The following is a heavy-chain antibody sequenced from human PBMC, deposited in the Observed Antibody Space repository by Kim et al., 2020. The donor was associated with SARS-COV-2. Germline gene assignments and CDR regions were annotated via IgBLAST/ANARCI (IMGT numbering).Heavy chain of an antibody. J-gene: IGHJ6*02. D-gene: IGHD6-19*01. CDR1: GYSFTSYW. CDR3: ARRRSAGYSSGWYGNYYYYGMDV. V-gene: IGHV5-51*01. CDR2: IYPGDSDT. Sequence: GESLKISCKGSGYSFTSYWIGWVRQMPGKGLEWMGIIYPGDSDTRYSPSFQGQVTISADKSISTAYLQWSSLKASDTAMYYCARRRSAGYSSGWYGNYYYYGMDVWGQGTTVTVSS.